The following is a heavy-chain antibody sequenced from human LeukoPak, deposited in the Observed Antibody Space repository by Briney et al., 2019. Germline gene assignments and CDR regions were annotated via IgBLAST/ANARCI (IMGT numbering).Heavy chain of an antibody. CDR3: ARGSPQQYYDILTGYYIEAFDI. V-gene: IGHV1-69*02. D-gene: IGHD3-9*01. CDR2: IIPILGIA. J-gene: IGHJ3*02. CDR1: GGTFSSYT. Sequence: SVKVSCKASGGTFSSYTISWVRQAPGQGLEWMGRIIPILGIANYAQKFQGRVTITADKATSTAYMELSSLRSEDTAVYYCARGSPQQYYDILTGYYIEAFDIWGQGTMVTVSS.